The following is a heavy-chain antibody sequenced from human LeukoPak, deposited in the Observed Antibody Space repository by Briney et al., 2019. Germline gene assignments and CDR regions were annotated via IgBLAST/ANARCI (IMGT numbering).Heavy chain of an antibody. D-gene: IGHD1-26*01. CDR3: VGRRVGVAPASDM. Sequence: PGGSLRLSCAAFGFTFSDHAMDWVRQAPGEGLEWVARCRGKTNSYTTEYAASVKGRFTISRDDSKNSLYLQMNSLKTEDTAVYYCVGRRVGVAPASDMWGQGTTVTVSS. CDR1: GFTFSDHA. J-gene: IGHJ3*02. CDR2: CRGKTNSYTT. V-gene: IGHV3-72*01.